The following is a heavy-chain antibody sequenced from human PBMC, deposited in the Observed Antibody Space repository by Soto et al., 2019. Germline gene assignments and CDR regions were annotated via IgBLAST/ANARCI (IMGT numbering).Heavy chain of an antibody. CDR3: ARDSRVYYGMDV. J-gene: IGHJ6*02. CDR2: INPNSGGT. CDR1: GYTFTGYY. V-gene: IGHV1-2*04. Sequence: GASVKVSCKASGYTFTGYYMHWVRQAPGQGLEWMGWINPNSGGTNYAQKFQGWVTMTRDTSISTAHMELSRLRSDDTAVYYCARDSRVYYGMDVWGQGTTVTVSS.